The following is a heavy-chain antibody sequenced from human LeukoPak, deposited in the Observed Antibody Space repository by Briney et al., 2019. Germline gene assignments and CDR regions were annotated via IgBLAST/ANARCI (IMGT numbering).Heavy chain of an antibody. CDR1: GGSISSGDYY. J-gene: IGHJ4*02. CDR3: ARGMGDILTGYYLGY. CDR2: IYYSGST. D-gene: IGHD3-9*01. V-gene: IGHV4-30-4*08. Sequence: PSQTLSLTCTVSGGSISSGDYYWSWIRQPPGKGLEWIGYIYYSGSTNYNPSLKSRVTISVDTSKNQFSLKLSSVTAADTAVYYCARGMGDILTGYYLGYWGQGTLVTVSS.